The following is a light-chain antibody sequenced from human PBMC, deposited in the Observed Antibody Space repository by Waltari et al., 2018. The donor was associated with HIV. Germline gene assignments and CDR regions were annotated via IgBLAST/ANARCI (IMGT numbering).Light chain of an antibody. Sequence: AIQMTQSPSSLSASVGDRVTITCRASQGIGKELGWYQQKSVKVPKILIYAASSLQSRVASSFSGSRPGKDATLTISSLQPEDSATYYCLQDGRFPLTFGSGTKGDV. CDR1: QGIGKE. V-gene: IGKV1-6*01. CDR3: LQDGRFPLT. J-gene: IGKJ3*01. CDR2: AAS.